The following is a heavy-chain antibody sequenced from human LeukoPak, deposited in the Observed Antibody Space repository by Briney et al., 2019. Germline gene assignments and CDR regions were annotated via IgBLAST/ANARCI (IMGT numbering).Heavy chain of an antibody. CDR1: GLTLSSNY. J-gene: IGHJ6*03. CDR3: ARDRYSNYYYYMDV. V-gene: IGHV3-53*01. D-gene: IGHD4-11*01. CDR2: IYSRGST. Sequence: GGSLRLSCAASGLTLSSNYMSWVRQAPGKGVEGVSFIYSRGSTYYADSVNRRFTISRDNSKNTLYLQMNSLRAEDTAVYYCARDRYSNYYYYMDVWGKGTTVTVSS.